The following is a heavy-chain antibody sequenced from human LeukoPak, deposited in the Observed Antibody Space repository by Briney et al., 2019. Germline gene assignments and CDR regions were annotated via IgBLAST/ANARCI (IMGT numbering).Heavy chain of an antibody. V-gene: IGHV4-34*01. CDR3: ATTNVLLWFGELSKTAYFDY. CDR1: GGSFSGYY. D-gene: IGHD3-10*01. J-gene: IGHJ4*02. CDR2: INHSGST. Sequence: SETLSLTCAVYGGSFSGYYWSWIRRPPGKGLEWIGEINHSGSTNYNPSLKSRVTISVDTSKNQFSLKLSSVTAADTAVYYCATTNVLLWFGELSKTAYFDYWGQGTLVTVSS.